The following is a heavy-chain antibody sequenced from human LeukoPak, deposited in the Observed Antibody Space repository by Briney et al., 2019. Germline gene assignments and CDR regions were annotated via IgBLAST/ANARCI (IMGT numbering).Heavy chain of an antibody. D-gene: IGHD5-24*01. CDR2: IYHSGST. Sequence: SETLSLTCTVSGYSISSGYYWGWIRQPPGKGLEWIGSIYHSGSTYYNPSLKSRVTISVDTSKNQFSLKLSSVTAADTAVYYCARDGYNSALFDYWGQGTLVTVSS. J-gene: IGHJ4*02. V-gene: IGHV4-38-2*02. CDR1: GYSISSGYY. CDR3: ARDGYNSALFDY.